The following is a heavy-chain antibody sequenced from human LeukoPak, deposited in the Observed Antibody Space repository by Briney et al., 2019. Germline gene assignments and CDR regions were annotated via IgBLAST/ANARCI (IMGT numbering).Heavy chain of an antibody. J-gene: IGHJ3*02. CDR2: ISGSGGST. V-gene: IGHV3-23*01. D-gene: IGHD3-3*01. Sequence: GGSLRLSCAASGFTFSSYAMSWVRQAPGKGLEWVSAISGSGGSTYYADSVKSRFTISRDKSKNTLYLQMNSLRAEDTAVYYCAKLRFLEWSHDAFDIWGQGTMVTVSS. CDR3: AKLRFLEWSHDAFDI. CDR1: GFTFSSYA.